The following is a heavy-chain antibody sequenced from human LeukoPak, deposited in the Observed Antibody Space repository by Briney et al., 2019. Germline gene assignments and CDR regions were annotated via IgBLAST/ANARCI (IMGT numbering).Heavy chain of an antibody. CDR2: ISSSGSTI. CDR3: ARASYCGGDCYAYYYGMDV. CDR1: GFTFSSYE. J-gene: IGHJ6*04. V-gene: IGHV3-48*03. D-gene: IGHD2-21*02. Sequence: GGSLRLSCAASGFTFSSYEMNWVRQAPGKGLEWVSYISSSGSTICYADSVKGRFTISRDNAKNSLYLQMNSLRAEDTAVYYCARASYCGGDCYAYYYGMDVWGKGTTVTVSS.